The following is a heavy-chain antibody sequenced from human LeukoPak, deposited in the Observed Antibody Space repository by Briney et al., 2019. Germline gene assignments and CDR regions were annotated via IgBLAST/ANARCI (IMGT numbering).Heavy chain of an antibody. Sequence: PSETLSLTCTVSGGSISSSSYSWTWIRQPPGKGLEWIGYIYSSGSAYYNPSLKSRFTISVDTSKNQFSLKLSSVTAADTAVYYCARIQSASWFDPWGQGTLVTVSS. J-gene: IGHJ5*02. D-gene: IGHD5-24*01. V-gene: IGHV4-30-4*07. CDR2: IYSSGSA. CDR1: GGSISSSSYS. CDR3: ARIQSASWFDP.